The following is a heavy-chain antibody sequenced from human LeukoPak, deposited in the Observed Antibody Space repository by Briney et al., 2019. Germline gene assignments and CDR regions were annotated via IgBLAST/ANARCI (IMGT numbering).Heavy chain of an antibody. CDR3: ARGKGLDY. Sequence: PSQTLSLTCTVSGGSISSGGYYWSWLRQPPGQGLEWIGEINHSGSTNYNPSLKSRVTISVDTSKNQFSLKLSSVTAADTAVYYCARGKGLDYWGQGTLVTVSS. J-gene: IGHJ4*02. V-gene: IGHV4-30-2*01. CDR2: INHSGST. CDR1: GGSISSGGYY.